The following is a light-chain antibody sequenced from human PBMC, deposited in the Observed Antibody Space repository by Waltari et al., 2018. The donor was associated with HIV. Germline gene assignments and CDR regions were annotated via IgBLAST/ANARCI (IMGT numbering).Light chain of an antibody. Sequence: QSALAQPRSVSGSPGQSITIPCTGTSRHVCGYNYLSWFHYHPGKAPKLIIYHVTKRPSGVPARFSASKSGNTASLTISGLQAEDEAEYYCCSNAARATYVFGTGTQVTVL. CDR2: HVT. V-gene: IGLV2-11*01. CDR1: SRHVCGYNY. J-gene: IGLJ1*01. CDR3: CSNAARATYV.